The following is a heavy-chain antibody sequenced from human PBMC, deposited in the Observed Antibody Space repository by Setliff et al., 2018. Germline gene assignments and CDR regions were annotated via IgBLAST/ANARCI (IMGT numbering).Heavy chain of an antibody. D-gene: IGHD2-2*01. V-gene: IGHV5-51*01. CDR2: IYPGDSET. J-gene: IGHJ3*01. CDR3: TRHEDRNKCTSSSCYRENDAFDV. Sequence: ESLKISCKGSGYSFTSYWIGWVRQMPGKGLEWMGIIYPGDSETKYSPSFQGQVTISADKSINTAYLQWSSLKASDTAIYYCTRHEDRNKCTSSSCYRENDAFDVWGQGAMVTVSS. CDR1: GYSFTSYW.